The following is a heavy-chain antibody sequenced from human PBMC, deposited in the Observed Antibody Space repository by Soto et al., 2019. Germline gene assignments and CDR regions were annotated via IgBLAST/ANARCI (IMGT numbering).Heavy chain of an antibody. Sequence: QVQLVQSGAEVTKPGSSVKVSCKASGGTFSSYTISWVRQAPGQGLEWMGRIIPILGIANYAQKFQGRVTITADKSTSTAYMELSSLRSEDTAVYYCASPHSHYYDSSGYYSWGQGTLVTVSS. CDR1: GGTFSSYT. CDR2: IIPILGIA. J-gene: IGHJ4*02. V-gene: IGHV1-69*02. CDR3: ASPHSHYYDSSGYYS. D-gene: IGHD3-22*01.